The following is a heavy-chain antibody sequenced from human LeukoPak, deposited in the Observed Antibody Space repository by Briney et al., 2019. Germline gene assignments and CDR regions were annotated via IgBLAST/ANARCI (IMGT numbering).Heavy chain of an antibody. D-gene: IGHD3-3*01. J-gene: IGHJ4*02. CDR2: ISAYNGNT. Sequence: ASVKVSCKASGYTFSSYGISWVRQAPGQGLEWMAWISAYNGNTEYAQKLQGRVTMTTDTSTSTAYMELRSLRSDDTAVYYCARTITIFGVVINPFDYWGQGTLVTVSS. V-gene: IGHV1-18*01. CDR1: GYTFSSYG. CDR3: ARTITIFGVVINPFDY.